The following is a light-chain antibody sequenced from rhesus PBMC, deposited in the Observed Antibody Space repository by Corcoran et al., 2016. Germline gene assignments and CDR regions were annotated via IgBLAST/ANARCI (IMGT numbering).Light chain of an antibody. V-gene: IGLV2-13*02. Sequence: QAALTQSPSVSGSPGQSVTISCTGTSSDIGGYNRVSWYQQHPGKAPKLMIYEVSKRPSGVSDRFSGSKSGNTASLTISGLQAEDEAYYYCSSFASSSALIFGAGTRLTVL. CDR1: SSDIGGYNR. CDR2: EVS. J-gene: IGLJ1*01. CDR3: SSFASSSALI.